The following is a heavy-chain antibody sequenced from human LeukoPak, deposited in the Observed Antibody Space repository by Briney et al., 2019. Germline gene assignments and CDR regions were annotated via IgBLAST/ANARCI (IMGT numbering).Heavy chain of an antibody. CDR2: LNWNGGST. CDR3: ARGTNYGDYVFGY. Sequence: GGALRLSCAASGFPFDDYGMSWVRRLPGKGLEWVSGLNWNGGSTTYADSVKGRFTISRDNAKKSLYLQMNSLRAEDTAFYYCARGTNYGDYVFGYWGQGTLATVSS. D-gene: IGHD4-17*01. CDR1: GFPFDDYG. J-gene: IGHJ4*02. V-gene: IGHV3-20*04.